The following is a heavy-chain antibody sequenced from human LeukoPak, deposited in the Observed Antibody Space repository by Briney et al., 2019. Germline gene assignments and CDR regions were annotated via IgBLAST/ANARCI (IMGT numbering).Heavy chain of an antibody. Sequence: GGSLRLSCAASGFVFGTYWMNWIRQAPGKGLEWVANIKQDGSEKYYLDSVEGRFTISRDNAKNLLYLQMNNLRAEDTAVYYCAKPIAITGATDGFDIWGQGAKVIASS. V-gene: IGHV3-7*01. CDR3: AKPIAITGATDGFDI. CDR2: IKQDGSEK. D-gene: IGHD5-12*01. J-gene: IGHJ3*02. CDR1: GFVFGTYW.